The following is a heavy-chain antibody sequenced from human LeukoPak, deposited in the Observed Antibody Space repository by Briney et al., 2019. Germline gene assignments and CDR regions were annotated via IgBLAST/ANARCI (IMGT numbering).Heavy chain of an antibody. J-gene: IGHJ4*02. D-gene: IGHD6-19*01. CDR3: ASQIIAVAGTIDY. V-gene: IGHV4-38-2*01. CDR2: IYHSGST. CDR1: GYSISSGYY. Sequence: PSETLSLTCAVSGYSISSGYYWGWIRQPPGKGLEWIGSIYHSGSTYYSPSLKSRVTISVDTSKNQFSLKLSSVTAADTAVYYCASQIIAVAGTIDYWGQGTLVTVSS.